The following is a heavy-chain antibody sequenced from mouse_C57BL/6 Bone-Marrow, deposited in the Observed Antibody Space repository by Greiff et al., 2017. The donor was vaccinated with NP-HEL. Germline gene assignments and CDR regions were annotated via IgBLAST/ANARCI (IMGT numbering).Heavy chain of an antibody. CDR3: ARGRLAVVAPMDY. CDR1: GYTFTSYT. Sequence: QVQLQQSGAELARPGASVKMSCKASGYTFTSYTMHWVKQRPGQGLEWIGYINPSSGYTKYTQKFKDKATLTADKSSSTAYMQLSSLTSGDSAVYNCARGRLAVVAPMDYWGQGTSVTVAS. V-gene: IGHV1-4*01. CDR2: INPSSGYT. D-gene: IGHD1-1*01. J-gene: IGHJ4*01.